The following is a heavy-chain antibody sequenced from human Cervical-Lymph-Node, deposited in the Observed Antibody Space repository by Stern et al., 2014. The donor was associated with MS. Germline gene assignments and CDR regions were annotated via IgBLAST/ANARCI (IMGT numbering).Heavy chain of an antibody. CDR1: GLTFSNYA. CDR3: AKDSFEGYYFDF. Sequence: EVQLVESGGGLVQPGGSLRLSCAVSGLTFSNYAMTWVRQAPEKGLEWVSAISASGGSTFYADSVKGRFAISRDTSKSTLHLQMNSLRADDTAVYYCAKDSFEGYYFDFWGQGTLVAVSS. CDR2: ISASGGST. V-gene: IGHV3-23*04. J-gene: IGHJ4*02.